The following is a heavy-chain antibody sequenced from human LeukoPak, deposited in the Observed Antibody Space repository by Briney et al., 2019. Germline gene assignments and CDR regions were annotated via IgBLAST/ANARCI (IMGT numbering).Heavy chain of an antibody. CDR1: GGSISSYY. D-gene: IGHD6-13*01. Sequence: SETLSLTCTVSGGSISSYYWSWIRQPPGKGLEWIGYIYYSGSTNYNPSLKSRVTISVDTSKNQFSLKLSSVTAADTAVYYCARFGQQQLVSSSWFDPWGQGTLVTVSS. CDR3: ARFGQQQLVSSSWFDP. V-gene: IGHV4-59*01. J-gene: IGHJ5*02. CDR2: IYYSGST.